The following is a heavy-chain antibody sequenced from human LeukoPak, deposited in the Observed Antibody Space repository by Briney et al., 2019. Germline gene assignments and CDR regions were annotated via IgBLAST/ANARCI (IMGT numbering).Heavy chain of an antibody. CDR3: ARVPDSSGWAGDY. J-gene: IGHJ4*02. Sequence: GGSLRLSCAASGFTFSSYAIHWVRQAPGKGLEGVAVISKDGSDKYYADSVKGRFTISRDNSRNTLFLHMNSLGGEDTAVYYCARVPDSSGWAGDYWGQGTLVTVSS. CDR1: GFTFSSYA. V-gene: IGHV3-30*04. D-gene: IGHD6-19*01. CDR2: ISKDGSDK.